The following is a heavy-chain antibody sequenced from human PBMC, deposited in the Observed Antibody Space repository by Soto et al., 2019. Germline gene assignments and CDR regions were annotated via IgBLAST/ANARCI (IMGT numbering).Heavy chain of an antibody. J-gene: IGHJ4*02. CDR1: GGSISSSNW. CDR2: IYPSGST. D-gene: IGHD2-15*01. Sequence: ASETLSLTCAVSGGSISSSNWWSWVRQTPGKGLEWIGEIYPSGSTKYNPSLKSRVAVSLDKSKNQFSLRLNSVTAADTAVYFCAKEGDCYGGSCPLDYWGQGILVTVSS. CDR3: AKEGDCYGGSCPLDY. V-gene: IGHV4-4*02.